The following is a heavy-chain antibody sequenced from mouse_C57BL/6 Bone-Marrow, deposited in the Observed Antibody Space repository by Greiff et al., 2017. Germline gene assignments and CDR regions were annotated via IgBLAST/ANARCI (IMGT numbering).Heavy chain of an antibody. CDR2: IYPRSGNT. J-gene: IGHJ4*01. Sequence: VQLQQSGAELARPGASVKLSCKASGYTFTSYGISWVKQRTGQGLEWIGEIYPRSGNTYYNEKFKGKAKLTDDKSSSAAYMMLRSLTSEDSAFYCCARVLSYAMDYWGQGTSVTVSS. CDR1: GYTFTSYG. D-gene: IGHD2-3*01. CDR3: ARVLSYAMDY. V-gene: IGHV1-81*01.